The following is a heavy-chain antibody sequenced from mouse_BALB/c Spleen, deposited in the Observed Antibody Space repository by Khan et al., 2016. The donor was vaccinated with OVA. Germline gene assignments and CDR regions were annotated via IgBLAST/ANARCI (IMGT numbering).Heavy chain of an antibody. J-gene: IGHJ3*01. V-gene: IGHV1-26*01. Sequence: VRLQQSGPDLVKPGASVKISCKASGYSFTGYYMHWVKQSHGKSLEWIGRINPNNGGTSYNQKFKGKAILTVDKSSSTAYMERRSLTSEDSAVYYCAFDGYFSAWFAYWDQGTLVTVSA. D-gene: IGHD2-3*01. CDR1: GYSFTGYY. CDR2: INPNNGGT. CDR3: AFDGYFSAWFAY.